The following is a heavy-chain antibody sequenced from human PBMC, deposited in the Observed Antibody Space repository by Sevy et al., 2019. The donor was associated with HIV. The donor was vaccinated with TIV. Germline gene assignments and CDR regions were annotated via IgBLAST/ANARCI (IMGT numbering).Heavy chain of an antibody. V-gene: IGHV3-74*01. CDR2: MNTDGSGT. J-gene: IGHJ4*02. CDR1: GFDFSSHW. CDR3: ATPRFDF. Sequence: GGSLRLSCEASGFDFSSHWMQWVRQAPGKGLVWVSRMNTDGSGTNYAESVKGRLTISRDNAKNTLYLEMNNLRDEDTALYYCATPRFDFWGPGTLVTVSS.